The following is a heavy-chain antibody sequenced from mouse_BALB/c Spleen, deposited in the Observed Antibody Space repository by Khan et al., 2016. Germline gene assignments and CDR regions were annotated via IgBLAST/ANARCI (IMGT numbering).Heavy chain of an antibody. CDR3: ARDDYDEVYYAMDY. V-gene: IGHV3-1*02. D-gene: IGHD2-4*01. Sequence: EVQLQESGPDLVKPSQSLSLTCTVTGYSISSGYSWHWIRQFPGNKLEWMGCIRYSGSNNYNPFLKSRISSTPGTAKKQFFLQLNTVTSEDTATYYCARDDYDEVYYAMDYWGQGTSVTVSS. CDR1: GYSISSGYS. J-gene: IGHJ4*01. CDR2: IRYSGSN.